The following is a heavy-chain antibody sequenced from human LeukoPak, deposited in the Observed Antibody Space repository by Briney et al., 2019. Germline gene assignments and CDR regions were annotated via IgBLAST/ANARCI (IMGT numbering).Heavy chain of an antibody. CDR3: ARMIADRPHYYYYMDV. CDR2: ISGTGLTI. D-gene: IGHD6-6*01. V-gene: IGHV3-11*04. CDR1: AFTFSDYH. Sequence: GGSLRLSCAASAFTFSDYHMSWIRQAPGRGLEWVSYISGTGLTIFYADSVKGRFTVSRDNAKNSLYLQMNSLRAEDTAVYYCARMIADRPHYYYYMDVWGTGTTVTVSS. J-gene: IGHJ6*03.